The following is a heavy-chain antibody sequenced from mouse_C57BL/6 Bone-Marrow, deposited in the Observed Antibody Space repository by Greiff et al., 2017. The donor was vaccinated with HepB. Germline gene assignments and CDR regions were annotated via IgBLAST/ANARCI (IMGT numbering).Heavy chain of an antibody. Sequence: VQLQQSGAELVKPGASVKLSCTASGFNIKDYYMHWVKQRTEQGLEWIGRIDPEDGDTKYAPKFQGKATITADTSSNTAYLQLSSLTSEDTAVYYCASDGSSYYYYAMDYWGQGTSVTVSS. CDR1: GFNIKDYY. V-gene: IGHV14-2*01. J-gene: IGHJ4*01. D-gene: IGHD1-1*01. CDR2: IDPEDGDT. CDR3: ASDGSSYYYYAMDY.